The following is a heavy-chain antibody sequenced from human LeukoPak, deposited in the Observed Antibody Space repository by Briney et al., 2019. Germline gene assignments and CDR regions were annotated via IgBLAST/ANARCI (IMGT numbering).Heavy chain of an antibody. CDR1: GFTVSSNY. V-gene: IGHV3-66*01. CDR2: IYSGGST. D-gene: IGHD5-12*01. CDR3: ARVGVWLRLQGAIDY. J-gene: IGHJ4*02. Sequence: GGSLRLSCAASGFTVSSNYMSWVRQAPGKGLEWVSVIYSGGSTYYADSVKGRFTISRDNSKNTLYLQMNSLRAEDTAVYYCARVGVWLRLQGAIDYWGQGTLVTVSS.